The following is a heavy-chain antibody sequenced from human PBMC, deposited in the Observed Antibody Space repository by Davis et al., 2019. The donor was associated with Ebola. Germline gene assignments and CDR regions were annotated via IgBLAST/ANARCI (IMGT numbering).Heavy chain of an antibody. D-gene: IGHD2-2*01. CDR1: GFTFSSYW. J-gene: IGHJ5*02. CDR2: IKTDGSYT. Sequence: GESLKISCAASGFTFSSYWMHWVRQAPGKGLVWVSRIKTDGSYTNYADSVKGRFAIFRDNAKNTLYLHMNSLRAEDTAVYYCARESAPDIVVVPAAHNWFDPWGQGTLVTVSS. V-gene: IGHV3-74*01. CDR3: ARESAPDIVVVPAAHNWFDP.